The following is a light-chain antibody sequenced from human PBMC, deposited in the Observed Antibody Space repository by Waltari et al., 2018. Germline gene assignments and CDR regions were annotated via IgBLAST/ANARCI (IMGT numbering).Light chain of an antibody. Sequence: QSVLTQPPSVSAAPGQKVTISCSGGNSNLGNNYVSWYQKFPGRAPRLIIFDDNQRPPWIPDRFSGSKSGTSATLAITGLQSGDEADYYCASWDSSLSAAGVFGGGTRLTVL. CDR1: NSNLGNNY. CDR2: DDN. CDR3: ASWDSSLSAAGV. J-gene: IGLJ3*02. V-gene: IGLV1-51*01.